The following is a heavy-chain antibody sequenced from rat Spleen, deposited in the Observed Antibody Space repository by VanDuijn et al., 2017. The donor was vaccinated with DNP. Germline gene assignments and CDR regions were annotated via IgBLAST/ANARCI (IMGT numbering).Heavy chain of an antibody. Sequence: EVQLVESGGGLVQPGRSMKLSCAASGFTFSSFPMAWVRQAPTQGLEWVATISTSVGSTYYRDSVKGRFTISRDNAKSTLYLQMNSLRSEDTVTYYCTRDNYSSYMPYYYAMDAWGQGTSVTVSS. D-gene: IGHD1-2*01. CDR3: TRDNYSSYMPYYYAMDA. CDR2: ISTSVGST. V-gene: IGHV5-46*01. CDR1: GFTFSSFP. J-gene: IGHJ4*01.